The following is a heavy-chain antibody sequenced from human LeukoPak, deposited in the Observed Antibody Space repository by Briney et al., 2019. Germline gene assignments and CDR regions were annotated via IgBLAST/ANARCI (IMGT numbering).Heavy chain of an antibody. Sequence: GASVKVSCKASGYTFTSYAMNWVRQAPGQGLEGMGWINTNTGNPTYAQGFTGRFVFSLDTSVSTAYLQISSLKAEDTAVYYCARVNSWDLYGDYGRPWYYFDYWGQGTLVTVSS. D-gene: IGHD4-17*01. CDR2: INTNTGNP. V-gene: IGHV7-4-1*02. J-gene: IGHJ4*02. CDR1: GYTFTSYA. CDR3: ARVNSWDLYGDYGRPWYYFDY.